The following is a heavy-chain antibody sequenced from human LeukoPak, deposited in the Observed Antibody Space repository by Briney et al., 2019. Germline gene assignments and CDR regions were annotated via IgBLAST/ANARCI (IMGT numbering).Heavy chain of an antibody. D-gene: IGHD5-24*01. Sequence: GGSLRLSCAASGFTFSSYGMSWVRQAPGKGLEWVSGISGNGRNKYYADSVKGQSTISRDNSKNTLYLQMNSLKAEDTAVYYCAKDHRGRPYYFDYWGQGTLVTVSS. CDR1: GFTFSSYG. CDR2: ISGNGRNK. J-gene: IGHJ4*02. CDR3: AKDHRGRPYYFDY. V-gene: IGHV3-23*01.